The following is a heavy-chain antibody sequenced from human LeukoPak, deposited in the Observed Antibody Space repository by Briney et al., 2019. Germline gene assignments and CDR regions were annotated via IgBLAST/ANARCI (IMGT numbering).Heavy chain of an antibody. Sequence: PGGSLRLSCAALGFNVITMWSTRGRQAPGKGLEWVSVLYSDGNTKYADSVQGRFTISRDNSKNTLYLEMNSLSPDDTAVYYCARGFEQLAANTLAYWGQGTLVTVSS. CDR2: LYSDGNT. CDR3: ARGFEQLAANTLAY. V-gene: IGHV3-53*01. CDR1: GFNVITMW. D-gene: IGHD1-1*01. J-gene: IGHJ4*02.